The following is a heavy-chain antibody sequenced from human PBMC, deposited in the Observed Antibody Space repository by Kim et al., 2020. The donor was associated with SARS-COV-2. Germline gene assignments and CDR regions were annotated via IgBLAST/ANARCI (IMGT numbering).Heavy chain of an antibody. D-gene: IGHD4-17*01. CDR1: GGSISSYY. CDR2: IYYSGST. V-gene: IGHV4-59*01. CDR3: ARAAVTASPAFDI. Sequence: SETLSLTCTVSGGSISSYYWSWIRQPPGKGLEWIGYIYYSGSTNYNPSLKSRVTISVDTSKNQFSLKLSSVTAADTAVYYCARAAVTASPAFDIWGQGTMVTVSS. J-gene: IGHJ3*02.